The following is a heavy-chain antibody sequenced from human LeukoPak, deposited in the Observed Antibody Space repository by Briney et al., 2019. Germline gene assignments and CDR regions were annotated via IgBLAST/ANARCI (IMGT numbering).Heavy chain of an antibody. Sequence: GASVKVSCKASGYTFTGYYMHWVRQAPGQGLEWMGWINPNSGGTNYAQKFYARVTMTRDTSISTAYMELSRRRSDDTAVFYCARSPDILTGENFDYWGQGTLVTVSS. V-gene: IGHV1-2*02. D-gene: IGHD3-9*01. CDR3: ARSPDILTGENFDY. CDR1: GYTFTGYY. CDR2: INPNSGGT. J-gene: IGHJ4*02.